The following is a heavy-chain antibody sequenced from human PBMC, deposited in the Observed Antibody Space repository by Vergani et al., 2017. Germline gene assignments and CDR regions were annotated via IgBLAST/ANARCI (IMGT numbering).Heavy chain of an antibody. CDR2: VHTDGTA. D-gene: IGHD5-24*01. CDR1: GASIFSYF. J-gene: IGHJ5*02. Sequence: QLQLQESGPGLLKPSETLSLTCSVSGASIFSYFWSWIRQPPGKGLEWLGRVHTDGTAYYNPSLRTRVRLSADLSQSQFSLKMTSLTTADTAVYFCARDQWDDDGPRGWFAPWGQGILVTVSS. V-gene: IGHV4-4*07. CDR3: ARDQWDDDGPRGWFAP.